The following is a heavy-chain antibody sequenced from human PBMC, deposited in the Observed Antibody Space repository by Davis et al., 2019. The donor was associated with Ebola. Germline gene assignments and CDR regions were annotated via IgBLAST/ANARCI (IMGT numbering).Heavy chain of an antibody. V-gene: IGHV4-39*07. CDR2: IYYSGST. CDR1: GGSISSSSYY. CDR3: AAIVVVPAAIFGDYYYGMDV. Sequence: MPSETLSLTCTVSGGSISSSSYYWGWIRQPPGKGLEWIGSIYYSGSTYYNPSLKSRVTISVDRSKNQFSLKLSSVTAADTAVYYCAAIVVVPAAIFGDYYYGMDVWGQGTTVTVSS. J-gene: IGHJ6*02. D-gene: IGHD2-2*02.